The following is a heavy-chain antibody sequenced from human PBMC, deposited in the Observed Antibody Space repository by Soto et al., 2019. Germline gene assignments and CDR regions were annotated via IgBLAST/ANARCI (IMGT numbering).Heavy chain of an antibody. Sequence: PGGCMRRSCAASGFVFSNYAMFWFRQATGRGLEWVSTIYAAGGSKYYAGSVKGRFTVSRDNSRDTLFLQMDSLRVEDTAIYSCAKDLIRGDGYEDPDYWDQGTLVTISS. J-gene: IGHJ4*02. CDR1: GFVFSNYA. V-gene: IGHV3-23*01. CDR2: IYAAGGSK. D-gene: IGHD3-10*01. CDR3: AKDLIRGDGYEDPDY.